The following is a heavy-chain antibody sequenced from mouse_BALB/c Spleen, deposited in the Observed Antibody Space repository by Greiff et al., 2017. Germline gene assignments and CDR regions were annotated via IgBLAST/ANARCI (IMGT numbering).Heavy chain of an antibody. CDR3: ARSDYDYDGDYAMDY. J-gene: IGHJ4*01. Sequence: VQLQQSGAELVRPGVSVKISCKGSGYTFTDYAMHWVKQSHAKSLEWIGVISTYYGDASYNQKFKGKATMTVDKSSSTAYMELARLTSEDSAIYYCARSDYDYDGDYAMDYWGQGTSVTVSS. D-gene: IGHD2-4*01. V-gene: IGHV1S137*01. CDR1: GYTFTDYA. CDR2: ISTYYGDA.